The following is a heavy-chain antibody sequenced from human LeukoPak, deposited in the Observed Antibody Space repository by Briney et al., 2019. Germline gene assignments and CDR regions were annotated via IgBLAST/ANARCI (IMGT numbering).Heavy chain of an antibody. Sequence: PGGSLRLSCAASGFSFNTYAMSWVRQAPGKGLEWVSAIYSGGSTYYADSVKGRFTISRDDSKNTLYLQMNSLRAEDTAVYYCARDSPLMALGYYYGMDVWGQGTTVTVSS. CDR3: ARDSPLMALGYYYGMDV. CDR1: GFSFNTYA. D-gene: IGHD5-24*01. J-gene: IGHJ6*02. CDR2: IYSGGST. V-gene: IGHV3-53*01.